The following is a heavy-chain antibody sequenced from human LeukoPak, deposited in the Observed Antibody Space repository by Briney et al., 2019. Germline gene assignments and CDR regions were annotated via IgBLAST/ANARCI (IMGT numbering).Heavy chain of an antibody. CDR1: GGSISRYY. Sequence: PSETLSLTCTVSGGSISRYYWSWIRQPPGKGLEWIGYIYYSESTNYNPSLKSRVTISGDTSKNQLSLKLSSVTAADTAVYYCARILGGNHGPSFDYWGQGTLVTVSS. CDR2: IYYSEST. J-gene: IGHJ4*02. D-gene: IGHD3-10*01. V-gene: IGHV4-59*01. CDR3: ARILGGNHGPSFDY.